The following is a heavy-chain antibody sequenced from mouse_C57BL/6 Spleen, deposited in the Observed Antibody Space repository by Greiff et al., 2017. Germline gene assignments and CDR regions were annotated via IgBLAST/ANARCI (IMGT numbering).Heavy chain of an antibody. CDR1: GFTFSDYG. CDR2: ISSGSSTI. V-gene: IGHV5-17*01. D-gene: IGHD2-2*01. CDR3: AGPGVTTGYAMDY. J-gene: IGHJ4*01. Sequence: EVQVVESGGGLVKPGGSLKLSCAASGFTFSDYGMHWVRQAPEKGLEWVAYISSGSSTIYYADTVKGRFTISRDNAKNTLFLQMTSLRSEETAMFYCAGPGVTTGYAMDYWGQGTSVTVSS.